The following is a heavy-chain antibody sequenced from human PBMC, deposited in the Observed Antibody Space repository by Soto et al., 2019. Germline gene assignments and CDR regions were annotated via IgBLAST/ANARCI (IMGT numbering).Heavy chain of an antibody. J-gene: IGHJ3*01. V-gene: IGHV1-24*01. CDR2: FDPEDGER. D-gene: IGHD4-17*01. CDR1: GYTQSELS. CDR3: AIDPMHDYARGDALDF. Sequence: GASVKVSCKVSGYTQSELSMHWVRQDTGKGLEWMGRFDPEDGERIYARKFQGRLTMTEDTSTDTAYMDLRSLRSEDTAVYYCAIDPMHDYARGDALDFWGQGTLVTVSS.